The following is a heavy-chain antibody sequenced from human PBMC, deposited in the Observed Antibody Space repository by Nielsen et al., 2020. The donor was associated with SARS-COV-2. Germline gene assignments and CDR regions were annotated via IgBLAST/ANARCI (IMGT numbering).Heavy chain of an antibody. Sequence: GSLRLSCAASGFTFSSYGMHWVRQAPGKGLEWVAVIWYDGSNKYYADSVKGRFTISRDNSKNTLYLQMNSLRAEDTAVYYCARAFRVGADNWFDPWGQGTLVTVSS. D-gene: IGHD1-26*01. V-gene: IGHV3-33*01. CDR3: ARAFRVGADNWFDP. CDR2: IWYDGSNK. CDR1: GFTFSSYG. J-gene: IGHJ5*02.